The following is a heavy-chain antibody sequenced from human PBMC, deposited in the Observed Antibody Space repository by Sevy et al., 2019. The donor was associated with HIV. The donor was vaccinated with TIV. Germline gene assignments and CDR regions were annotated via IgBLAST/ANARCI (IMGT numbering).Heavy chain of an antibody. CDR3: ARDNAILTPRAFDI. D-gene: IGHD3-9*01. CDR2: IYYSGTT. CDR1: AGSISSYY. Sequence: SETLSLTCSVSAGSISSYYWSWIRQPPGKGLEWIGYIYYSGTTDYNPSLQSRVTISQDKSKKVFSLRLRSVTAADTAVYYCARDNAILTPRAFDIWGQGTMVTVSS. J-gene: IGHJ3*02. V-gene: IGHV4-59*13.